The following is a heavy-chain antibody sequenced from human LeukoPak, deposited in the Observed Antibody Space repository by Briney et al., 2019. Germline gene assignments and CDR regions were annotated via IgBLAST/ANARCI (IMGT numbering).Heavy chain of an antibody. Sequence: GGSLRLSCAASGITFNSYTMNWVRQAPGKGLEWVSSISSSSSYIYYAASVKGRFTISRDNAKNSLYLQMNSLRAEDTAVYYCARNQVGAPLDYWGQGTLVTVSS. D-gene: IGHD1-26*01. CDR2: ISSSSSYI. J-gene: IGHJ4*02. CDR1: GITFNSYT. CDR3: ARNQVGAPLDY. V-gene: IGHV3-21*01.